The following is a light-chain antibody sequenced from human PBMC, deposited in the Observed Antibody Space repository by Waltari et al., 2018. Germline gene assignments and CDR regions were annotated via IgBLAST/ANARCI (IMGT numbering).Light chain of an antibody. V-gene: IGLV3-25*03. CDR2: KDR. Sequence: WYAQKPGKALGGVIWKDRERPSGSPERFSGSSAGITVTLTISRVRAEDEADYCCQSADTTWVFGGGTKLT. CDR3: QSADTTWV. J-gene: IGLJ3*02.